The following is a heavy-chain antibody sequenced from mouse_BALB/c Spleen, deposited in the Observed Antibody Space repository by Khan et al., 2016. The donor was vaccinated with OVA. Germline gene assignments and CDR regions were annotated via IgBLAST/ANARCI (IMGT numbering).Heavy chain of an antibody. CDR3: ARSVTITTVVATDFDY. Sequence: EVQLQESGPGLVKPSQSLSLTCTVTGYSITSDYAWNWIRQFPGNKLEWMGYISYSGRTSYNPSLNSRISITRDTSKNQFFLQLKSVTTEDTATDYWARSVTITTVVATDFDYWGQGTTLTVSS. V-gene: IGHV3-2*02. CDR2: ISYSGRT. J-gene: IGHJ2*01. D-gene: IGHD1-1*01. CDR1: GYSITSDYA.